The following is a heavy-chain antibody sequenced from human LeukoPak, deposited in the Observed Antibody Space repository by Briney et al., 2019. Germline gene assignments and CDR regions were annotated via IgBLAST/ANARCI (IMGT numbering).Heavy chain of an antibody. V-gene: IGHV1-18*04. CDR3: ARDDLDTVMGACDR. D-gene: IGHD5-18*01. CDR2: ISGYNGNT. Sequence: ASVKVSCKASGYIFTNYGISWVRQAPGQGLEWMGWISGYNGNTKYAQKFQGRATMTTDTSTSTAYMELRSLISDDTAAYFCARDDLDTVMGACDRWGQGTLVIVSS. CDR1: GYIFTNYG. J-gene: IGHJ5*02.